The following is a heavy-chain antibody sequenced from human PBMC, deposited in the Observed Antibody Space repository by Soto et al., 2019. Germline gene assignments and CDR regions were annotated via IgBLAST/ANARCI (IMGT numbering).Heavy chain of an antibody. CDR2: ISSSSSTI. CDR3: ARDARRSWQPPEYYFDY. D-gene: IGHD5-12*01. V-gene: IGHV3-48*02. Sequence: GGSLRLSCAASGFTFSSYSMNWVRQAPGKGLEWVSYISSSSSTIYYADSVKGRFTISRDNAKNSLYLQMNSLRDEDTAVYYCARDARRSWQPPEYYFDYWGQGTLVTVSS. CDR1: GFTFSSYS. J-gene: IGHJ4*02.